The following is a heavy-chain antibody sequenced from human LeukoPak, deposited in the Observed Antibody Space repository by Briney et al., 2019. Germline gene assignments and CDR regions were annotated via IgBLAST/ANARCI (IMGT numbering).Heavy chain of an antibody. D-gene: IGHD3-10*01. CDR1: GFTFSYYW. CDR2: INSDGSSA. J-gene: IGHJ4*02. CDR3: AKGGYYSGSGSHNYFDY. V-gene: IGHV3-74*01. Sequence: GGSLRLSCAASGFTFSYYWMHWVRQAPGKGLVWVSRINSDGSSASYADSVKGRFTISRDNSKNTVYLHMNSLRAEDTAMYYCAKGGYYSGSGSHNYFDYWGQGTLVTVSS.